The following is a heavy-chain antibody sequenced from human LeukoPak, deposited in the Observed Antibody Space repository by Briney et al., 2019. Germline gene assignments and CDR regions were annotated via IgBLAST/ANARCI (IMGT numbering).Heavy chain of an antibody. CDR2: IYYSGST. CDR3: ARDHTPLWFGSPFDY. D-gene: IGHD3-10*01. J-gene: IGHJ4*02. Sequence: SETLSLTCTVSGGSISSSSYYWGWIRQPPGKGLEWIGSIYYSGSTYYNPSLKSRVTISVDTSKNQFSLKLSSVTAAGTAVYYCARDHTPLWFGSPFDYWGQGTLVTVSS. V-gene: IGHV4-39*07. CDR1: GGSISSSSYY.